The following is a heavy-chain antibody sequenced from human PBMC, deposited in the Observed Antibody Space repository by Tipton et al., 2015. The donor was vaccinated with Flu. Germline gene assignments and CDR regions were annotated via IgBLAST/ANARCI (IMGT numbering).Heavy chain of an antibody. J-gene: IGHJ4*02. CDR2: INYSGST. Sequence: TLSLTCTVSGGSISRYYWSWIRQAPGKGLEWIAYINYSGSTNNNPSLKSRVAISVDTSKNQFSLTLSSVTAAGTAVYYCARGDCSSTSCLDYWGQGTLVTVSS. CDR1: GGSISRYY. CDR3: ARGDCSSTSCLDY. D-gene: IGHD2-2*01. V-gene: IGHV4-59*01.